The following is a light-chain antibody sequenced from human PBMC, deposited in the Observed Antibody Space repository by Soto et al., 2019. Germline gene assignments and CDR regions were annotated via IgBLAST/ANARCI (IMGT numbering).Light chain of an antibody. J-gene: IGKJ5*01. V-gene: IGKV1-12*01. CDR1: QSISSW. CDR2: GAS. CDR3: QQANSFPVT. Sequence: IQMTQSPSTLSSSVGDRVTITCRASQSISSWLAWYQQKPGKAPNLLIYGASSLQSGVPSRFSGSGSGTDFTLTISSLQPEDFATYYCQQANSFPVTFGQGTRLEIK.